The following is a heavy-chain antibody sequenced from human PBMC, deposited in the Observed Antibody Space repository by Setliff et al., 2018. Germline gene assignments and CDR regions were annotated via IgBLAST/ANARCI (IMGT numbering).Heavy chain of an antibody. V-gene: IGHV1-46*01. J-gene: IGHJ4*02. CDR3: SRLVRYCTTTTCQSVPGAEI. CDR1: GYSFTSHY. CDR2: INPGGLTS. D-gene: IGHD2-8*01. Sequence: ASVKVSCKTSGYSFTSHYVHWVRQAPGQGLEWMGIINPGGLTSSSTQKFEGRVTMTRDTSTSTAYMELRSPRSDDTAVYYCSRLVRYCTTTTCQSVPGAEIWGQGTLVTVSS.